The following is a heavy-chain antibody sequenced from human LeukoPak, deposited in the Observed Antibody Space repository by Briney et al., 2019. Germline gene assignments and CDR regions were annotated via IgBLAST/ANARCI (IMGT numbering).Heavy chain of an antibody. CDR1: GCTFTGYY. Sequence: ASVKVSCKASGCTFTGYYIHWVRQAPGQGLEWMGWINPNSGDTNYAQKFQGRVTVTRDTSISTAYMDLSWLRSDDTAVYYCARVGSSGWYVHPTLDYWGQGTLVTVSS. J-gene: IGHJ4*02. D-gene: IGHD6-19*01. CDR3: ARVGSSGWYVHPTLDY. CDR2: INPNSGDT. V-gene: IGHV1-2*02.